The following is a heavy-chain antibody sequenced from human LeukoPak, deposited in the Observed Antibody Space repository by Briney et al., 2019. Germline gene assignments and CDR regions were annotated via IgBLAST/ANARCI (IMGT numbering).Heavy chain of an antibody. D-gene: IGHD3-10*01. CDR2: MNPNSGNT. CDR3: ARGAYYYGSGSFNWFDP. J-gene: IGHJ5*02. Sequence: ASVKVSRKASGYTFTSYDINWLRQATGQGLEWMGWMNPNSGNTGYAQKFQGRVTMTRNTSISTAYMELSSLRSEDTAVYYCARGAYYYGSGSFNWFDPWGQGTLVTVSS. V-gene: IGHV1-8*01. CDR1: GYTFTSYD.